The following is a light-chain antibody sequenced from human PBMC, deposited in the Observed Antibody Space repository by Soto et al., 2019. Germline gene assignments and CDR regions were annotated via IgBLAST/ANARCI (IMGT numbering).Light chain of an antibody. Sequence: QSALTQPASVSGSPGQSITISCTGTSSDVGGYNYVSWYQQHPGKAPKLMISDVSNPPSGVSNRFSGSKSGNTASLTISGLQTEDEADYYCSSYTARGTYVFITGTKLTVL. CDR3: SSYTARGTYV. CDR2: DVS. V-gene: IGLV2-14*01. J-gene: IGLJ1*01. CDR1: SSDVGGYNY.